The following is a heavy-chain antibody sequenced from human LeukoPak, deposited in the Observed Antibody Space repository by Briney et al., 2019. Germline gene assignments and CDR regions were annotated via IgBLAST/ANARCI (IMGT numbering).Heavy chain of an antibody. CDR3: ARDVYIPAAGSNYFDN. V-gene: IGHV4-4*07. CDR2: LYASGIT. Sequence: SETLSLTCTVSGGSITSYYWSWIRQPAGKRLEWIGRLYASGITNYNPSLKSRVTMTVETSKNQFSLKVNSVTAADTAVYYCARDVYIPAAGSNYFDNWGQGTLVTVSS. D-gene: IGHD6-13*01. J-gene: IGHJ4*02. CDR1: GGSITSYY.